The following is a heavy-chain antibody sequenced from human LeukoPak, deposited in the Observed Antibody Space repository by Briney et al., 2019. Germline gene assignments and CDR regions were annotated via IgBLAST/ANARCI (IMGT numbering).Heavy chain of an antibody. CDR3: ARDRYYFGSGSYPWYFDY. J-gene: IGHJ4*02. CDR2: IKHDGSEK. D-gene: IGHD3-10*01. CDR1: GFTFSTYW. Sequence: GGSLRLSCVASGFTFSTYWMSWVRQAPGKGLEWVANIKHDGSEKNYVDSVKGRFTISRDNAKNSLYLQMNSLRAEDTAVFYCARDRYYFGSGSYPWYFDYWGQGTLVTVSS. V-gene: IGHV3-7*01.